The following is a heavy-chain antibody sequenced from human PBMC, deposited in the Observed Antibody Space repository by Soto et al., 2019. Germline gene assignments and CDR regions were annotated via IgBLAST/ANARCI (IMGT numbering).Heavy chain of an antibody. CDR3: ARHYSSGSRNWFDP. D-gene: IGHD6-19*01. Sequence: PSESLSLTCSVSGGSINSSSYFWGWVRQPPGKGLEWIGSIYYSGSTYYNPSLRSRVTISVDMSKNQLSLKMSSVTAADTAVFYCARHYSSGSRNWFDPWGQGTLVTVYS. J-gene: IGHJ5*02. V-gene: IGHV4-39*01. CDR2: IYYSGST. CDR1: GGSINSSSYF.